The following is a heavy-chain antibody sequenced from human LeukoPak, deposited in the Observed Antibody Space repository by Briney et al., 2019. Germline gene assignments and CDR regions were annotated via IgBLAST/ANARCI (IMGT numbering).Heavy chain of an antibody. Sequence: PGGSLRLSCAASGFTFSSYWMHWVRQAPGKGLVWVSRINTDGSTTTYADSVKGRFTISRDNAKNTLYLQMNSLRAEDTAVYYCARDFYGSGENWFGPWGQGTLVTVPS. CDR1: GFTFSSYW. J-gene: IGHJ5*02. V-gene: IGHV3-74*01. CDR3: ARDFYGSGENWFGP. D-gene: IGHD3-10*01. CDR2: INTDGSTT.